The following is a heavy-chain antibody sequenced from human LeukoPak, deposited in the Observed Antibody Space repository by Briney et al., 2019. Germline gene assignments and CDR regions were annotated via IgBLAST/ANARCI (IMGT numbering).Heavy chain of an antibody. CDR1: GFSFTNYW. D-gene: IGHD2-21*02. V-gene: IGHV3-74*03. CDR2: ISSNGSVT. J-gene: IGHJ4*02. CDR3: VRGSLRLPRSTPDY. Sequence: GESLRLSCAVSGFSFTNYWMHWVRQDPGKGLVWVSYISSNGSVTKYADSVKGRFTISRGNAVNTLYLQMNSLRVEDTAVYYCVRGSLRLPRSTPDYWGQGTLVTVSS.